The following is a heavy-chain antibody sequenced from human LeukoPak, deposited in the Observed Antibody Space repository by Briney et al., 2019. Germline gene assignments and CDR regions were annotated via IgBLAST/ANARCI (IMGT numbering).Heavy chain of an antibody. J-gene: IGHJ4*02. V-gene: IGHV4-39*01. D-gene: IGHD3-10*01. CDR3: ASDRGVNYYGSGSHFDY. CDR2: IYYSGGT. Sequence: PSETLSLTCTVSGGSTSSSSYYWGWIRQPPGKGLEWIGSIYYSGGTYYNPSLKSRVTISVDTSKNQFSLNLNSVTAADRAVYYCASDRGVNYYGSGSHFDYWGQGTLVTVSS. CDR1: GGSTSSSSYY.